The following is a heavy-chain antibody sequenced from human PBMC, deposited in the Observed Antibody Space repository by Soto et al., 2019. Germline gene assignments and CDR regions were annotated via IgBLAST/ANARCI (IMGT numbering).Heavy chain of an antibody. CDR1: GFTLSDHY. CDR2: SRNKANSHTT. CDR3: SRGRMVSTSFYGMDV. Sequence: EVQLVESGGGLVQPGGSLRLYCATSGFTLSDHYMDWVRQAPGKGLEWVARSRNKANSHTTDYAASVKGRFTISRDDSKDSVYLQMSSLKTEDTAVYYCSRGRMVSTSFYGMDVWGQGTTVTVSS. V-gene: IGHV3-72*01. D-gene: IGHD2-8*01. J-gene: IGHJ6*02.